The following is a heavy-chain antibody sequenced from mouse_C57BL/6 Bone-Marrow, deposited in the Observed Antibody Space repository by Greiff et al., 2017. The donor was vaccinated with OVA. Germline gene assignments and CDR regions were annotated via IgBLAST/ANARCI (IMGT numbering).Heavy chain of an antibody. CDR3: AYYYGSSPKYFDV. D-gene: IGHD1-1*01. CDR2: INPYNGGT. V-gene: IGHV1-19*01. Sequence: VHVKQSGPVLVKPGASVKMSCKASGYTFTDYYMNWVKQSHGKSLEWIGVINPYNGGTSYNQKFKGKATLTVDKSSSTAYMELNSLTSEDSAVYYCAYYYGSSPKYFDVWGTGTTVTVSS. J-gene: IGHJ1*03. CDR1: GYTFTDYY.